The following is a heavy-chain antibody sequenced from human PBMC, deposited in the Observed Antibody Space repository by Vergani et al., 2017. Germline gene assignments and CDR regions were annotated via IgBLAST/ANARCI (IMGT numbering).Heavy chain of an antibody. CDR1: GFTFSDYY. CDR2: ISSSSSYT. CDR3: ATGSELEGYSYGSMDV. D-gene: IGHD5-18*01. J-gene: IGHJ6*02. Sequence: QVQLVESGGGLVKPGGSLRLSCAASGFTFSDYYMSWIRQAPGKGLEWVSYISSSSSYTNYADSVKGRFTISRDNAKNSLYLQMNSLRAEDTAVYYCATGSELEGYSYGSMDVWGQGTTVTVSS. V-gene: IGHV3-11*05.